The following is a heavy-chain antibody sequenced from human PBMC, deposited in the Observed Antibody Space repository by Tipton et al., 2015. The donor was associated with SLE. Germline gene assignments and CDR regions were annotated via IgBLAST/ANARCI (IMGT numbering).Heavy chain of an antibody. CDR3: SMYHTSPAAFHF. V-gene: IGHV4-38-2*02. J-gene: IGHJ3*01. CDR1: GHSISNGDYY. CDR2: LYHRGST. Sequence: TLSLTCTVPGHSISNGDYYWSWIRQLPGKGLEWIGSLYHRGSTYYNPSLKSRVTISGDRSKNQVSLKLTSVTAADTAVYYCSMYHTSPAAFHFWGQGTMVIVSS. D-gene: IGHD2-8*01.